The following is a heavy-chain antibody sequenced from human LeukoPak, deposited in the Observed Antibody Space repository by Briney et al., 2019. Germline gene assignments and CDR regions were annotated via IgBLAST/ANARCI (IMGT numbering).Heavy chain of an antibody. D-gene: IGHD3-22*01. CDR2: ISSSSSYI. Sequence: GGPLRLSCAASGFTFSSYSMNWVRQAPGKGLEWVSSISSSSSYIYYADSVKGRFTISRDNAKNSLYLQMNSLRAEDTAVYYCARDILYYYDSSHGAFDIWGQGTMVTVSS. CDR1: GFTFSSYS. V-gene: IGHV3-21*01. J-gene: IGHJ3*02. CDR3: ARDILYYYDSSHGAFDI.